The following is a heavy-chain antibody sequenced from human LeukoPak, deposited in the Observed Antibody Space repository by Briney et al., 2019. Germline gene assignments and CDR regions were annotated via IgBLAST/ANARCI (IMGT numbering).Heavy chain of an antibody. CDR1: GFTFSSHA. J-gene: IGHJ4*02. D-gene: IGHD6-19*01. Sequence: SGGSLRLSCAASGFTFSSHAMSWVRQAPGKGLEWVSDISDSGDSTSYADSVEGRFTISRDNPKNMVYLQMISLRAEDMAVYYCAKAAPSGGWSTIYFDCWGQGTLVTVSS. V-gene: IGHV3-23*01. CDR3: AKAAPSGGWSTIYFDC. CDR2: ISDSGDST.